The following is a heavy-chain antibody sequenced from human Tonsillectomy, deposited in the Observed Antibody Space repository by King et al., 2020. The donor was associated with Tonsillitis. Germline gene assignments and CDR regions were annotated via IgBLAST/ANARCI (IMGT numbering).Heavy chain of an antibody. CDR1: GGSFSGYY. D-gene: IGHD6-6*01. Sequence: VQLQQWGAGLLKPSETLSLSCAVYGGSFSGYYWSWIRQSPGKGLEWIGEVSHSGSVNYNPALKSRVSISLDTSKTQFYLNLKSVTAADTAVYYCASFGSSSLSFHDWGQGTLVTVSS. CDR2: VSHSGSV. CDR3: ASFGSSSLSFHD. V-gene: IGHV4-34*01. J-gene: IGHJ1*01.